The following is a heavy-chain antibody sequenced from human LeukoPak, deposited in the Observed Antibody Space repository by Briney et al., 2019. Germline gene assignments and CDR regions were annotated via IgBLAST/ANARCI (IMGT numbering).Heavy chain of an antibody. D-gene: IGHD3-3*01. Sequence: ASVKVSCKVSGYTLTELSMHWVRQAPGKGLEWMGGFDPEDGETIYAQKFQGRVTMTEDTSTDTAYMELSSLRSEDTAVYYCARVFGTTIFGMVSKYGNDYWGQGTLVTVSS. J-gene: IGHJ4*02. CDR3: ARVFGTTIFGMVSKYGNDY. V-gene: IGHV1-24*01. CDR1: GYTLTELS. CDR2: FDPEDGET.